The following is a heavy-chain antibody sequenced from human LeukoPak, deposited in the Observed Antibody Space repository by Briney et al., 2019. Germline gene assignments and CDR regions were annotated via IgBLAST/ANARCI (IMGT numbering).Heavy chain of an antibody. V-gene: IGHV3-23*01. J-gene: IGHJ6*02. CDR1: GFTFSSYA. D-gene: IGHD6-13*01. Sequence: GGSLRLSCAASGFTFSSYAMSWVRQAPGKGLEWVSAISGNGGSTYYADSVKGRFTISRDISKSTLYLQMNSLRAEDTAVYYCAKPPPSSYYYYYGMDVWGQGTTVTVSS. CDR3: AKPPPSSYYYYYGMDV. CDR2: ISGNGGST.